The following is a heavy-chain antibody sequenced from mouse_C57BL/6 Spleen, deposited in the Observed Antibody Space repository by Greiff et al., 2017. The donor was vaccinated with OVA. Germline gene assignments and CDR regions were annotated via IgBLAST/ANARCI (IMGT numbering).Heavy chain of an antibody. J-gene: IGHJ4*01. CDR1: GYTFTSYG. Sequence: LQESGAELARPGASVKLSCKASGYTFTSYGISWVKQRTGQGLEWIGEIYPRSGNTYYNEKFKGKATLTADKSSSTAYMGLRSLPSSDSAVYFCARIGNSKDYAMDYWGQGTSVTVSS. D-gene: IGHD2-1*01. CDR2: IYPRSGNT. CDR3: ARIGNSKDYAMDY. V-gene: IGHV1-81*01.